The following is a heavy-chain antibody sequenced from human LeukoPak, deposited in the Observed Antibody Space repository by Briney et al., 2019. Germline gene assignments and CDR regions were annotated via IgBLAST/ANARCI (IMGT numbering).Heavy chain of an antibody. CDR2: ISSSSSYI. V-gene: IGHV3-21*01. J-gene: IGHJ3*02. CDR3: AKDGGSDPDSFDI. CDR1: GFPFSRYS. Sequence: SGGPLRLSCAASGFPFSRYSMNWVRQAPGKGLEWVSSISSSSSYIYYADSVKGRFTISRDNAKNALYLQMDSLRAEDTGVYYCAKDGGSDPDSFDIWGQGTMVTVSS. D-gene: IGHD2-15*01.